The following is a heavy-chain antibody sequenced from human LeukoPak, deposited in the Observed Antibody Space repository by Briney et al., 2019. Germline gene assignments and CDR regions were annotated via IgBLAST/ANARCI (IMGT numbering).Heavy chain of an antibody. CDR1: GYTFTSYY. J-gene: IGHJ6*04. Sequence: GASVKVSCKASGYTFTSYYMHWVRQAPGQGLEWMGIINPSGGSTSYAQKFQGRVTMTRDTSTSTVYMELSSLRSEDTAVYYCACGSGSFYYYYGMDVWGKGTTVTVSS. CDR2: INPSGGST. D-gene: IGHD3-10*01. V-gene: IGHV1-46*01. CDR3: ACGSGSFYYYYGMDV.